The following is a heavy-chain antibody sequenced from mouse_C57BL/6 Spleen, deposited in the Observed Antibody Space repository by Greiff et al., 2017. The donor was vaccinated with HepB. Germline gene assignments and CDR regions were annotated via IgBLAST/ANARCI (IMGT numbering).Heavy chain of an antibody. J-gene: IGHJ3*01. V-gene: IGHV1-50*01. Sequence: VKLQQPGAELVKPGASVKLSCKASGYTFTSYWMQWVKQRPGQGLEWIGEIDPSDSYTNYNQKFKGKATLTVDTSSSTAYMQLSSLTSEDSAVYYCARSVTGTSFAYWGQGTLVTVSA. CDR1: GYTFTSYW. CDR2: IDPSDSYT. D-gene: IGHD4-1*01. CDR3: ARSVTGTSFAY.